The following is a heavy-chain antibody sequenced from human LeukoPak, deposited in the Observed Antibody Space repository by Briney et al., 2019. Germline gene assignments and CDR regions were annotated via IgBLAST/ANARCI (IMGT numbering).Heavy chain of an antibody. Sequence: GGSLRLSCAASGXTFNSYEMNWLRQAPGKGLEWVSYISGSGSSIYYADSVKGRFTISRDNAKNSLYLQMNSLRVEDTAVYYCARTLRGYGIYDWGFDYWGQGTLVTVSS. CDR3: ARTLRGYGIYDWGFDY. D-gene: IGHD5-12*01. CDR2: ISGSGSSI. J-gene: IGHJ4*02. V-gene: IGHV3-48*03. CDR1: GXTFNSYE.